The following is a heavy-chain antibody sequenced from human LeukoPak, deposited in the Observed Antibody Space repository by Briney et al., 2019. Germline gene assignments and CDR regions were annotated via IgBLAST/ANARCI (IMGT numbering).Heavy chain of an antibody. D-gene: IGHD6-13*01. Sequence: PSQTLSLTCTVSGGSISSGGYYWSWIRQPPGKGLEWIGYIYHSGSTYYNPSLKSRVTISVDRSKNQFSLKLSSVTAADTAVYYCARVAADAFDIWGQGTMVTVSS. CDR2: IYHSGST. CDR1: GGSISSGGYY. J-gene: IGHJ3*02. CDR3: ARVAADAFDI. V-gene: IGHV4-30-2*01.